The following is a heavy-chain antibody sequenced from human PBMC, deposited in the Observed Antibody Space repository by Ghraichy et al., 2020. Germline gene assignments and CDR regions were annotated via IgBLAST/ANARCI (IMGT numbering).Heavy chain of an antibody. V-gene: IGHV3-7*01. CDR3: ARDGLVGFHFWSGYYTGGIDY. D-gene: IGHD3-3*02. CDR2: IKQDGSEK. Sequence: ESLNISCAASGFTFSSYWMSWVRQAPGKGLEWVANIKQDGSEKYYVDSVKGRFTISRDNAKNSLYLQMNSLRAEDTAVYYCARDGLVGFHFWSGYYTGGIDYWGQGTLVTVSS. CDR1: GFTFSSYW. J-gene: IGHJ4*02.